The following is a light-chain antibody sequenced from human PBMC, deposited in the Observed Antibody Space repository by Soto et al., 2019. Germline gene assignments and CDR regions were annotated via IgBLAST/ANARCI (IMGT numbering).Light chain of an antibody. CDR3: RSYTSSGTLAV. Sequence: QSALTQPASVSGSPGQSITISCTGTSSDVGGYNYVSWYQQHPGKAPKLMIYEVSNRPSGVSNRFSGSKSGNTASLTISGLQAEDEADYYCRSYTSSGTLAVFGGGTQLTVL. CDR1: SSDVGGYNY. V-gene: IGLV2-14*01. J-gene: IGLJ7*01. CDR2: EVS.